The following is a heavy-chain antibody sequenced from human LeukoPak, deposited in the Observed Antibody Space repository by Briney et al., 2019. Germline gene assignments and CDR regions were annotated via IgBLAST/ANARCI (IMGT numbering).Heavy chain of an antibody. J-gene: IGHJ6*03. CDR1: GGSLTSSSYY. D-gene: IGHD4-17*01. CDR3: ARDIAVKKYYYYYYYMDV. Sequence: TSETLSLTCTVSGGSLTSSSYYWGWIRQPPGKGLEWIGSIYYSGSPYYKSSLKSRVTISVDTSKNQFSLKLSSVTAADTAVYYCARDIAVKKYYYYYYYMDVWGKGTTVTISS. CDR2: IYYSGSP. V-gene: IGHV4-39*07.